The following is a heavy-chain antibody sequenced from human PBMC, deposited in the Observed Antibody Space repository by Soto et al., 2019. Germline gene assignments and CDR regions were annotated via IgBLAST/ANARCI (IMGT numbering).Heavy chain of an antibody. CDR1: GYTFTSYA. V-gene: IGHV1-3*01. CDR3: ARVNERSSSLDV. Sequence: ASVKVSCKASGYTFTSYAMHWVRQAPGQRLEWMGWINAGNGNTKYSQKFRGRVTITRDTSASTAYMELSSLRSEDTAVYYCARVNERSSSLDVWGQGTTVTVSS. J-gene: IGHJ6*02. CDR2: INAGNGNT. D-gene: IGHD2-8*01.